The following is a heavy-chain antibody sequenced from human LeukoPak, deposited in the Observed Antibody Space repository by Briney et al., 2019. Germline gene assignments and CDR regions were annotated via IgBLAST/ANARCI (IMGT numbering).Heavy chain of an antibody. CDR3: AKHWRWLGESKGGLDY. CDR1: GFTFSTYG. J-gene: IGHJ4*02. D-gene: IGHD3-10*01. CDR2: ISGSGGST. Sequence: PGGSLRLSCAASGFTFSTYGMSWVRQAPGKGLEWVSGISGSGGSTYYADSVKGRFTISRDNSKNTLYLQMNSRRAEATAVYYCAKHWRWLGESKGGLDYWRRGTLVTVSS. V-gene: IGHV3-23*01.